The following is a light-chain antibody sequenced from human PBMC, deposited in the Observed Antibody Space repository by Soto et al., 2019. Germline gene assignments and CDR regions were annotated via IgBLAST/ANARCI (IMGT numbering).Light chain of an antibody. CDR3: QQRSNWPPRCT. V-gene: IGKV3-11*01. CDR1: QSVSSY. Sequence: EIVLTQSPATLYLSPGERATLSCRASQSVSSYLAWYQQTPGQDPRLLIYDASNRSTGIPARFSGSGSGTYFTLTISSLEPEDFAVYYCQQRSNWPPRCTFGHGTKLEIK. J-gene: IGKJ2*02. CDR2: DAS.